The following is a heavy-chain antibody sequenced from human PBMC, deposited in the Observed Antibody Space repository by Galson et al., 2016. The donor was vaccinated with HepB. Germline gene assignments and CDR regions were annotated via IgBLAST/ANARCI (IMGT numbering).Heavy chain of an antibody. V-gene: IGHV3-53*01. CDR3: ARGVAATSGGNFDY. Sequence: SLRLSCAASGFTVSSNYMSWVRQAPGKGLEWVSVIYSGGSKYYADSVKGRFTISRDNSKNTLYLQMSSLRAEDTAVYYWARGVAATSGGNFDYWGQGTLVTVSS. CDR1: GFTVSSNY. CDR2: IYSGGSK. D-gene: IGHD2-15*01. J-gene: IGHJ4*02.